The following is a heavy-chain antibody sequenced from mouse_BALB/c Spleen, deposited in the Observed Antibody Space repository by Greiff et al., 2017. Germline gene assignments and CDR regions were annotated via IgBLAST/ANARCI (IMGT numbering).Heavy chain of an antibody. CDR2: ISSGGSYT. Sequence: EVQLVESGGDLVKPGGSLKLSCAASGFTFSSYGMSWVRQTPDKGLEWVATISSGGSYTYYPDSVKGRFTISRDNAKNTLYLQMSSLKSEDTAMYYCARHEGFDYWGQGTTLTVSS. J-gene: IGHJ2*01. V-gene: IGHV5-6*01. CDR1: GFTFSSYG. CDR3: ARHEGFDY.